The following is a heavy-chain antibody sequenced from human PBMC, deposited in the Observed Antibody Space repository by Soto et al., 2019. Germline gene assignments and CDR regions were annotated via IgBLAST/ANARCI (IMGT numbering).Heavy chain of an antibody. V-gene: IGHV3-74*01. Sequence: PGGSLRLSCAASGFTLSSYWMHWVRQAPGKGLVWVSRINTYGSNTNYADSVKGRFTISRDNAKNTLYLQMNGLTAEDTAVYYCARSLVAAVGRVGFDPWGRGTLVTVSS. J-gene: IGHJ5*02. CDR3: ARSLVAAVGRVGFDP. CDR1: GFTLSSYW. D-gene: IGHD2-2*01. CDR2: INTYGSNT.